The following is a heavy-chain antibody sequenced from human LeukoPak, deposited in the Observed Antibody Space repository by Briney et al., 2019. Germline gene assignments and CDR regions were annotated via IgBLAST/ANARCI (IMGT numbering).Heavy chain of an antibody. D-gene: IGHD1-20*01. Sequence: GGSLRLSCAASGFTFSSYAMSWVRQAPGKGLEWVSAISGSGGSTYYADSVKGRFTISRDNSKNSLYLQMNSLRAEDTAVYYCARIIITGPPWGMDVWGKGTTVTVSS. V-gene: IGHV3-23*01. J-gene: IGHJ6*01. CDR1: GFTFSSYA. CDR3: ARIIITGPPWGMDV. CDR2: ISGSGGST.